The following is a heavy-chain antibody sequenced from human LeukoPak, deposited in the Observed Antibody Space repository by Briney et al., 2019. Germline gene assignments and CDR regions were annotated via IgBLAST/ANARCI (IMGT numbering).Heavy chain of an antibody. Sequence: SETLSLTCAVYGGSFSGYYWSWIRQPPGKGLEWIGEINHSGSTNYNPSLKSRVTISVDTSKNQFSLKLSSVTAADTAVYYCARGGRWLQLRYWGQGTLVTASS. CDR1: GGSFSGYY. CDR3: ARGGRWLQLRY. J-gene: IGHJ4*02. V-gene: IGHV4-34*01. CDR2: INHSGST. D-gene: IGHD5-24*01.